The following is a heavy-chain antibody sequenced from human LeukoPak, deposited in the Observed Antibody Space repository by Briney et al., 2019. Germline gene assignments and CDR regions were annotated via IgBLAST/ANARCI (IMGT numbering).Heavy chain of an antibody. D-gene: IGHD6-6*01. V-gene: IGHV4-34*01. CDR3: ARGPYSSSSLSYYYYGMDV. Sequence: KASGTLSLTCAVYGGSFSGYYWSWIRQPPGKGLEWIGEINHSGSTNYNPSLKSRVTISVDTSKNQFSLKLSSVTAADTAVYYCARGPYSSSSLSYYYYGMDVWGQGTTVTVSS. J-gene: IGHJ6*02. CDR1: GGSFSGYY. CDR2: INHSGST.